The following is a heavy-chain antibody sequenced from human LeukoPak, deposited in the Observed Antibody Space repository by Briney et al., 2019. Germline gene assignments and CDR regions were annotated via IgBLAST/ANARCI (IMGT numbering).Heavy chain of an antibody. D-gene: IGHD2-2*01. CDR1: ALPFINYA. J-gene: IGHJ4*02. CDR2: ISASGIST. Sequence: GRSLRLSCAASALPFINYAMSSVRQAPGKGLEWVSAISASGISTYYADSAKGRFTISRDNSKNTLYLHMNTLRADDTAVYYCARDSGYCSSTTCRLEYWGQGTLVTVSS. V-gene: IGHV3-23*01. CDR3: ARDSGYCSSTTCRLEY.